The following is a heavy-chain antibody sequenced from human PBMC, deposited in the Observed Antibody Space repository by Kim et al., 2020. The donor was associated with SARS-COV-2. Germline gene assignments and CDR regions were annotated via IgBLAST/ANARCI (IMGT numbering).Heavy chain of an antibody. D-gene: IGHD5-18*01. CDR3: ARELDTAMAINYYYYGMDV. Sequence: GRFTISRDNAKNSLYLQMNSLRAEDTAVYYCARELDTAMAINYYYYGMDVWGQGTTVTVSS. J-gene: IGHJ6*02. V-gene: IGHV3-11*06.